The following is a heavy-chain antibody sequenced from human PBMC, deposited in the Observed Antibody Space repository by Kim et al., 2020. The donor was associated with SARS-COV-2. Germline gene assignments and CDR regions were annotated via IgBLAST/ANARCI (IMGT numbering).Heavy chain of an antibody. CDR2: VDPDSGAT. Sequence: ASVKVSCKAAGYTVTNYWMHWVRQAPGQGFEWVGRVDPDSGATKYAPKFQGRVTMTRDTSISTMYMQLSRLSSDDTAVYYCASRSGIYNYGMDAWGQGTAVTVSS. V-gene: IGHV1-2*06. J-gene: IGHJ6*02. CDR1: GYTVTNYW. CDR3: ASRSGIYNYGMDA. D-gene: IGHD1-1*01.